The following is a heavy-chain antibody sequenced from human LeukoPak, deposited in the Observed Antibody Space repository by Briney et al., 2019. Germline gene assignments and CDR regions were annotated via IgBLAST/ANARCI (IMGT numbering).Heavy chain of an antibody. CDR3: ARVSTLDGIVLDS. V-gene: IGHV4-61*02. Sequence: PSETLSLTCTVSGGSISVGNYYWSWIRQPAGKGLYWIGRVYTSGRTNYNPSLRNRVSMSLDTSQNQFSLTLNSVTAADTAVYYCARVSTLDGIVLDSWGQGILVTVSP. D-gene: IGHD2-15*01. CDR2: VYTSGRT. J-gene: IGHJ4*02. CDR1: GGSISVGNYY.